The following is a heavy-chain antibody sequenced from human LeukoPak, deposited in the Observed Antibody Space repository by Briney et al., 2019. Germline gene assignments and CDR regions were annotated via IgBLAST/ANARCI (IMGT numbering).Heavy chain of an antibody. J-gene: IGHJ6*03. D-gene: IGHD1-26*01. CDR3: ARGAIVGATYYYYMDV. CDR1: GFTFSSYS. CDR2: ITSSSSYI. Sequence: PGGSLRLSCAASGFTFSSYSMNWVRQAPGKGLEWVSSITSSSSYIYYADSVKGRFTISRDNAKNSLYLQMNSLRAEDTAVYYCARGAIVGATYYYYMDVWGKGTTVTVSS. V-gene: IGHV3-21*01.